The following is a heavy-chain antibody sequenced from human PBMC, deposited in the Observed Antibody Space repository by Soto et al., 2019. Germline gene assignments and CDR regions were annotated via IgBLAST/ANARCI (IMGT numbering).Heavy chain of an antibody. J-gene: IGHJ4*02. V-gene: IGHV4-39*01. CDR2: IYYSGST. CDR1: GGSISSSSYY. D-gene: IGHD6-6*01. CDR3: ARHEWYSSSHFDY. Sequence: SETLSLTCTVSGGSISSSSYYWGWIRQPPGKGLEWIGSIYYSGSTYYNPSLKSRVTISVDTSKNQFSLKLSSVTAADTAVYYCARHEWYSSSHFDYWGQGTLVTVSS.